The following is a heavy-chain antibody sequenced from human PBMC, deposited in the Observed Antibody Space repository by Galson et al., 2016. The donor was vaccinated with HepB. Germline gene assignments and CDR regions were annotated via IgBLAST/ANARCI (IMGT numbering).Heavy chain of an antibody. V-gene: IGHV3-53*01. D-gene: IGHD3-22*01. CDR1: GLTVSSDL. J-gene: IGHJ4*02. Sequence: SLRLSCAASGLTVSSDLMTWVRRPPGRGLELVSLFYNGGNIHYADSVKGRFTISRDNSKNTLYLHMSSLRVEVTAVYYCAGSSGSYYGPFDYWGQGTLLTVSS. CDR3: AGSSGSYYGPFDY. CDR2: FYNGGNI.